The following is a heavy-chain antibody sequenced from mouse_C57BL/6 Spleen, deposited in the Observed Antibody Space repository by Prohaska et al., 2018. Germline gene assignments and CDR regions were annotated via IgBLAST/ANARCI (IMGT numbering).Heavy chain of an antibody. Sequence: HGKSLEWIGYLNPNNGGTSYNQKFKGKATLTVNKSSSTAYMELRSLTPEDSAVYYCARDLNYYGSSDWYFDVWGTGTTVTVSS. D-gene: IGHD1-1*01. V-gene: IGHV1-22*01. J-gene: IGHJ1*03. CDR3: ARDLNYYGSSDWYFDV. CDR2: LNPNNGGT.